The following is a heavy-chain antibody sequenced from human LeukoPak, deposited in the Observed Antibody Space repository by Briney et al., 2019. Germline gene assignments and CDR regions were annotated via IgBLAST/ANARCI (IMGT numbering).Heavy chain of an antibody. J-gene: IGHJ3*02. CDR3: ARDRDWAFDI. CDR1: VFTFSSFS. Sequence: GGSLRLSCAASVFTFSSFSMNWVRQAPWKGLEWLSYITHTGTTIYYADAVKGRFTISRENGKNSLDLQMNSLRDEDTAVYYCARDRDWAFDIWGQGTVVTVSS. D-gene: IGHD3-9*01. CDR2: ITHTGTTI. V-gene: IGHV3-48*02.